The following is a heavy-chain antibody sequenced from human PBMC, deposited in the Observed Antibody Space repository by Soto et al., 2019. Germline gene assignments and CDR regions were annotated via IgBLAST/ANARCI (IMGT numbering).Heavy chain of an antibody. J-gene: IGHJ4*02. CDR1: GFSFSNYA. Sequence: EVQLLESGGGLVQPGGSLRLSCTASGFSFSNYAVTWVRQAPGKGLEWVSSIGSDTSYIYYADSVKGPFTISRDKSKNTVFLQMNSLRADDTAVYHCAKDPNGDYVGAFDSWGQGALVTVSS. D-gene: IGHD4-17*01. CDR3: AKDPNGDYVGAFDS. CDR2: IGSDTSYI. V-gene: IGHV3-23*03.